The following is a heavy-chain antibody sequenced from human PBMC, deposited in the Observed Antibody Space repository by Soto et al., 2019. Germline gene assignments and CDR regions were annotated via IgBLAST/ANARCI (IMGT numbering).Heavy chain of an antibody. CDR3: ARDSYRYSGYDLGDNWFDP. CDR1: GFTFSSYG. Sequence: QVQLVESGGGVVQPGRSLRLSCAASGFTFSSYGMHWVRQAPGKGLEWVAVIWYDGSNKYYADSVKGRFTISRDNSKNTLYLQMNSLRAEDTAVYYCARDSYRYSGYDLGDNWFDPWGQGTLVTVSS. V-gene: IGHV3-33*01. D-gene: IGHD5-12*01. J-gene: IGHJ5*02. CDR2: IWYDGSNK.